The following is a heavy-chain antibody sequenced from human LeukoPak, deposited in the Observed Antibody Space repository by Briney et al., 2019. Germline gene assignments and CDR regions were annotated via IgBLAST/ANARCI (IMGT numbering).Heavy chain of an antibody. V-gene: IGHV4-59*01. J-gene: IGHJ5*02. CDR3: ARSHIPWLPNWFDP. CDR2: IYYSGST. Sequence: SETLSLTCTASGGSISSYYWSWIRQPPGKGLEWIGYIYYSGSTNYNPSLKSRVTISVDTSKNQFSLKLSSVTAADTAVYYCARSHIPWLPNWFDPWGQGTLVTVSS. D-gene: IGHD6-19*01. CDR1: GGSISSYY.